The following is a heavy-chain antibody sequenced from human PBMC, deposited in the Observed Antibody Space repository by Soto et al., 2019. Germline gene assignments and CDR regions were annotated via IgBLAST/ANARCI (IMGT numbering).Heavy chain of an antibody. Sequence: EVQLLESGGGLVQPGGSLRLSCAASGFTFSSYAMSWVRQAPGKGLEWGSAISGSGGSTYYADSVKGRFTISRDNSKNTLYLQMNSLRAEDTAVYYCAKHLIVVVPAGDAFDIWGQGTMVTVSS. CDR3: AKHLIVVVPAGDAFDI. D-gene: IGHD2-2*01. V-gene: IGHV3-23*01. CDR2: ISGSGGST. CDR1: GFTFSSYA. J-gene: IGHJ3*02.